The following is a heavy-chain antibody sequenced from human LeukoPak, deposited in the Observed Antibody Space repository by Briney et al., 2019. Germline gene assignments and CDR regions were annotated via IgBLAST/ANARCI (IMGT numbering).Heavy chain of an antibody. D-gene: IGHD1-26*01. Sequence: SETLSLTCTVSGDSISSSTYYWGWIRQPPGKGLEWIGSIYYSGSTYYNPSLKSRVTISVDTSKSQFSLKLSSVTAADTAVYYCARPLTRGGTYYVWGQGTLVTVSS. CDR1: GDSISSSTYY. CDR3: ARPLTRGGTYYV. J-gene: IGHJ4*02. V-gene: IGHV4-39*01. CDR2: IYYSGST.